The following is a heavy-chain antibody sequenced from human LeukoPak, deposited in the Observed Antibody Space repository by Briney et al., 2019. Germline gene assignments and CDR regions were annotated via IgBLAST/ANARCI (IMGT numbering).Heavy chain of an antibody. V-gene: IGHV1-18*01. CDR2: ISAYNGNT. CDR1: GYTFTTYA. CDR3: ARVTDTYSSGWFYYYYYMDV. D-gene: IGHD6-19*01. J-gene: IGHJ6*03. Sequence: ASVKVSCKASGYTFTTYAINWVRQAPGQGLEWMGWISAYNGNTNYAQKLQGRVTMTTDTSTSTAYMELRSLRSDDAAVYYCARVTDTYSSGWFYYYYYMDVWGKGTTVTISS.